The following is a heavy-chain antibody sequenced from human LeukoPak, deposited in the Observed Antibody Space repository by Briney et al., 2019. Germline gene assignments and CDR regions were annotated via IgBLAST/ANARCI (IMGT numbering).Heavy chain of an antibody. CDR3: ARGRGSSSGWYVDY. D-gene: IGHD6-19*01. V-gene: IGHV4-59*01. Sequence: SETLSLTCTVSGGSISSYYWSWIRQPPGKGLEWIGYIYYSGSTNYNPSLKSRVTISVDTSKNQFSLKLSSVTAADTAVYYCARGRGSSSGWYVDYWGQGTLVTVSS. CDR2: IYYSGST. J-gene: IGHJ4*02. CDR1: GGSISSYY.